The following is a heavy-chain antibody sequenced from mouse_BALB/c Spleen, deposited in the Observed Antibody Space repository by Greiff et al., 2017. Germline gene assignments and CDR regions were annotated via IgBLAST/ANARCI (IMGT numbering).Heavy chain of an antibody. CDR1: GYAFSSSW. Sequence: QVQLQQSGPELVKPGASVKISCKASGYAFSSSWMNWVKQRPGQGLEWIGRIYPGDGDTNYNGKFKGKATLTADKSSSTAYMQLSSLTSVDSAVYFCARNYGYDEAWFAYWGQGTLVTVSA. V-gene: IGHV1-82*01. D-gene: IGHD2-2*01. J-gene: IGHJ3*01. CDR2: IYPGDGDT. CDR3: ARNYGYDEAWFAY.